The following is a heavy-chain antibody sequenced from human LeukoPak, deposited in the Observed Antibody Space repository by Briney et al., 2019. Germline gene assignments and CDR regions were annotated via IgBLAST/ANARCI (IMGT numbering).Heavy chain of an antibody. CDR2: ISSDGSIT. D-gene: IGHD3-10*01. CDR3: ARDRGPRTGSMVREAYDN. CDR1: GFTFSSYV. V-gene: IGHV3-74*01. J-gene: IGHJ4*02. Sequence: GGSLRLSCETAGFTFSSYVMHWVRRTPGKGLVWVSRISSDGSITNYADSVKGRFTISRDNAKNTLYLQMNSLRAEDTAVYYCARDRGPRTGSMVREAYDNWGQGTLVTVSS.